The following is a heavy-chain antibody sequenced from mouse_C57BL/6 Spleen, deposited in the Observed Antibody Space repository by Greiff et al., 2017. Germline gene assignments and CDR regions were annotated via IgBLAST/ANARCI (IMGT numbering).Heavy chain of an antibody. CDR1: GFTFSSYT. CDR2: ISGGGGNT. J-gene: IGHJ4*01. V-gene: IGHV5-9*01. D-gene: IGHD2-3*01. Sequence: EVMLVESGGGLVKPGGSLKLSCAASGFTFSSYTMSWVRQTPEKRLEWVATISGGGGNTYYPDSVKGRFTISRDNAKNTLYLQMSSLRSEDTALYYCARQNDGYYVGAMDYWGQGTSVTVSS. CDR3: ARQNDGYYVGAMDY.